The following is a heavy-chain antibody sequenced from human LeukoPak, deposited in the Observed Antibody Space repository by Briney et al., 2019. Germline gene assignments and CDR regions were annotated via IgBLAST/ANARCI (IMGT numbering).Heavy chain of an antibody. Sequence: GGSLRLSCAASGFTFSSFWMNWVRQAPGKGLEWVANIKEDGSEKYYVDSVKGRFTISRDNAKNSLYLQMSSLRAEDTAVYYCARRYYDNFDYWGQGTLVTVSS. D-gene: IGHD3-22*01. CDR1: GFTFSSFW. CDR2: IKEDGSEK. CDR3: ARRYYDNFDY. J-gene: IGHJ4*02. V-gene: IGHV3-7*01.